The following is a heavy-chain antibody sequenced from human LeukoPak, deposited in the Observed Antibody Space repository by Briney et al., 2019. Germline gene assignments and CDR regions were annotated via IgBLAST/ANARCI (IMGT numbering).Heavy chain of an antibody. Sequence: GGSLRLSCAASGFTFSSYSMNWVRQAPGKGLEWVSSISSSSSYIYYADSVKGRFTISRDNAKNSLYLQTNSLRAEDTAVYYCARGSQEQQGIDYWGQGTLVTVSS. D-gene: IGHD6-13*01. CDR2: ISSSSSYI. J-gene: IGHJ4*02. CDR3: ARGSQEQQGIDY. V-gene: IGHV3-21*01. CDR1: GFTFSSYS.